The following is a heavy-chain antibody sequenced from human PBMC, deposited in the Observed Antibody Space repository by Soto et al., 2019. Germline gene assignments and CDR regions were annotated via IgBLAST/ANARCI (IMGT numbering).Heavy chain of an antibody. CDR3: ARPDFGDYWYFDL. V-gene: IGHV1-69*08. CDR2: IIPALGTA. Sequence: QDQLVQSGAEVKKPGSSVKVSCKAYGGTFSSHTFSWVRKAPGQGLEWMGRIIPALGTATYAQKFQGRVTITADESATTVYMELNSLRSEDTAVYYCARPDFGDYWYFDLWGRGTLVTVSS. CDR1: GGTFSSHT. D-gene: IGHD4-17*01. J-gene: IGHJ2*01.